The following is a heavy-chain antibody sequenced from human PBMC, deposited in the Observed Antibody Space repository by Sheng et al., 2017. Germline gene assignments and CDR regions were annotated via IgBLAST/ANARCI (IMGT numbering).Heavy chain of an antibody. D-gene: IGHD2-15*01. CDR3: AREKVSRRWQGCMDV. J-gene: IGHJ6*02. V-gene: IGHV3-33*01. CDR2: IWYDGSNK. CDR1: GFTFSSYG. Sequence: VSGGGVVQPGRSLRLSCAASGFTFSSYGMHWVRQAPGKGLEWVAVIWYDGSNKYYADSVKGRFTISRDNSKNTLYLQMNSLRAEDTAVYYCAREKVSRRWQGCMDVWGQGTTVTVSS.